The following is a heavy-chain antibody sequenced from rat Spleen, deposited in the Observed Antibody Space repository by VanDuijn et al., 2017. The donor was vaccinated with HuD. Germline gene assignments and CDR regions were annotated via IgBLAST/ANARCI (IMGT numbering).Heavy chain of an antibody. V-gene: IGHV5-29*01. J-gene: IGHJ1*01. D-gene: IGHD2-5*01. CDR1: GFIFSDHY. Sequence: EVQLVESDGGLVQPGRSLKLSCVASGFIFSDHYVAWVRQAPTKGLEWVATINYDGSSTFYRDSVKGRFTISRDNGKSILYLEMDSLRSEDMATYYCVRQGYLRDWYFDSWGPGTMVTVSS. CDR3: VRQGYLRDWYFDS. CDR2: INYDGSST.